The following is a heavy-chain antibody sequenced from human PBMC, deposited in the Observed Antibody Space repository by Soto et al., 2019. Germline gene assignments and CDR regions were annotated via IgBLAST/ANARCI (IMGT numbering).Heavy chain of an antibody. CDR1: GGTFGSYA. V-gene: IGHV1-69*13. Sequence: ASVKVSCKASGGTFGSYAISWVRQAPGQGLEWMGGIIPIFGTANYAQKFQGRVTITADESTSTAYMELSSLRSEDTAVYYCARGSIAARSGGDFYYGMDVWGQGXTVTVYS. J-gene: IGHJ6*02. CDR2: IIPIFGTA. CDR3: ARGSIAARSGGDFYYGMDV. D-gene: IGHD6-6*01.